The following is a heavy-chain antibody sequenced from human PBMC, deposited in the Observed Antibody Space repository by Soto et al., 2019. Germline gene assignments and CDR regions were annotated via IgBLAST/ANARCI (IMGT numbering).Heavy chain of an antibody. D-gene: IGHD6-6*01. CDR3: ARALSYSSSSYYFDY. CDR2: ISYDGSNK. Sequence: PGGSLRLSCAASGFTFSSYAMHWVRQAPGKGLEWVAVISYDGSNKYYADSVKGRFTISRDNSKNTLYLQMNSLRAEDTAVYYCARALSYSSSSYYFDYWGQGTLVTVSS. CDR1: GFTFSSYA. V-gene: IGHV3-30-3*01. J-gene: IGHJ4*02.